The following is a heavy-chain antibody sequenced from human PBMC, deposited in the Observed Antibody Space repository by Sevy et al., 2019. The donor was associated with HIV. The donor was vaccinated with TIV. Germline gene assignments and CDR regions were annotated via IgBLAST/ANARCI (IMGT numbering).Heavy chain of an antibody. J-gene: IGHJ4*02. D-gene: IGHD2-2*02. CDR1: GFTFDDYA. Sequence: GGSLRLSCAASGFTFDDYAMHWVRQAPGKGLEWVSGISWNSGSIGYADSVKVRFTISRDNAKNSLYLQMNRPRAEDTALYYCAKGGILYCCSTSCHNALDYWGQGTLVTVSS. CDR3: AKGGILYCCSTSCHNALDY. CDR2: ISWNSGSI. V-gene: IGHV3-9*01.